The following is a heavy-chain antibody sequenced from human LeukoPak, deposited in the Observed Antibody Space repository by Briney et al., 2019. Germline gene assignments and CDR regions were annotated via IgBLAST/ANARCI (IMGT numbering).Heavy chain of an antibody. V-gene: IGHV1-69*06. CDR3: ARGSVPGAEVWFDP. CDR1: GGTFSSYA. D-gene: IGHD2-2*01. CDR2: IIPIFGTA. J-gene: IGHJ5*02. Sequence: ASVKVSCKASGGTFSSYAISWVRQAPGQGLEWMGGIIPIFGTANYAQKFQGRVTITADKSTSTDYLELSCLRSENTAVYYCARGSVPGAEVWFDPWGQGTLVTVSS.